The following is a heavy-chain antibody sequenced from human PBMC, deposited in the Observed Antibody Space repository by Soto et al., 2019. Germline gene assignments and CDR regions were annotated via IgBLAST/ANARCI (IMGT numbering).Heavy chain of an antibody. Sequence: QVQLQQRGAGLLKPSETLSLTCTVSGGSFSGYIWTWIRLPPGKGLEWVGEITQSGRTNYSQSLKSRLSSSLDTSKTQFFLHLTSLTAADTAVYYCARGHGLIGYYRYFPLWGQGSLVTVSS. CDR2: ITQSGRT. V-gene: IGHV4-34*01. J-gene: IGHJ4*02. D-gene: IGHD5-18*01. CDR3: ARGHGLIGYYRYFPL. CDR1: GGSFSGYI.